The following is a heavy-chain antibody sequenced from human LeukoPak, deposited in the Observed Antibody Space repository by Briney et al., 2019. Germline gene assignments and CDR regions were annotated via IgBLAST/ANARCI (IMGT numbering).Heavy chain of an antibody. CDR2: ISSSGSAI. J-gene: IGHJ5*02. CDR3: ARVRYIAAAAWFDP. D-gene: IGHD6-13*01. Sequence: GGSLRLSCAASAFTFSTYSMNWVRQAPGKGLQWVSYISSSGSAIYYADSVKGRFTISRDNAKSSLYLQMNSLRAEDTAVYYCARVRYIAAAAWFDPWGQGTLVTVSS. CDR1: AFTFSTYS. V-gene: IGHV3-48*04.